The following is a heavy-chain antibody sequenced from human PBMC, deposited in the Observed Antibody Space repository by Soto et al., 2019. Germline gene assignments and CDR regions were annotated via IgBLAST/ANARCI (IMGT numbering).Heavy chain of an antibody. CDR1: GFTFSSYG. CDR3: ARGYCSSTSCYRAGADYYYGMDV. D-gene: IGHD2-2*01. Sequence: VQLVESGGGVVQPGRSLRLSCAASGFTFSSYGMHWVRQAPGKGLEWVSSISSSSSYIYYADSVKGRFTISRDNAKNSLYLQMNSLRAEDTAVYYCARGYCSSTSCYRAGADYYYGMDVWGQGTTVTVSS. CDR2: ISSSSSYI. V-gene: IGHV3-21*01. J-gene: IGHJ6*02.